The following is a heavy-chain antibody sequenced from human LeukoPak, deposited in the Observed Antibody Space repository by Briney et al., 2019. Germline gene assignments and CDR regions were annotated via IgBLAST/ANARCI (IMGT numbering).Heavy chain of an antibody. D-gene: IGHD3-22*01. CDR3: AREYHDSSGYLDY. CDR1: GFTFSSYA. CDR2: ISGSGGST. J-gene: IGHJ4*02. Sequence: GGSLRPSCAASGFTFSSYAMSWVRQAPGKGLEWVSAISGSGGSTYYADSVKGRFTISRDNSKNTLYLRMNSLRAEDTAVYYCAREYHDSSGYLDYWGQGTLVTVSS. V-gene: IGHV3-23*01.